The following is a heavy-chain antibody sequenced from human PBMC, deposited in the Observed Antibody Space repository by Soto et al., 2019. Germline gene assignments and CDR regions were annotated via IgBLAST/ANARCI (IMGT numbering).Heavy chain of an antibody. D-gene: IGHD6-6*01. Sequence: PGGSLRLSCAASRFTFSSYAMSWVRQAPGKGLEWVSTISGNGGSPYYADSVKGRFIISRDNSKNTLYLQMNSLRAEDTAVYYCAKVGHSSSLDPWGQGTLVTVSS. CDR3: AKVGHSSSLDP. J-gene: IGHJ5*02. CDR2: ISGNGGSP. V-gene: IGHV3-23*01. CDR1: RFTFSSYA.